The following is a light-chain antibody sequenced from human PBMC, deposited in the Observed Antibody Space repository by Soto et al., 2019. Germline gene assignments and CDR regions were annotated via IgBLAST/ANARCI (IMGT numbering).Light chain of an antibody. Sequence: ELVLTQSPGTLSLSPGDSATLSCRGSQSVSSSYLAWYQQKPGQAPRLLIYGASSRATGIPDRFSGSGSGTDFTLTISSLEPEDFAVYYCQKRHMWPITFGQGTRLEI. CDR3: QKRHMWPIT. CDR2: GAS. V-gene: IGKV3-20*01. J-gene: IGKJ5*01. CDR1: QSVSSSY.